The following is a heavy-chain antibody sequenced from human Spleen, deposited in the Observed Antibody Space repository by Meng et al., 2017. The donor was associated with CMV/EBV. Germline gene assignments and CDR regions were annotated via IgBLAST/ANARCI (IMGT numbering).Heavy chain of an antibody. CDR1: GFTFDDYA. J-gene: IGHJ4*02. V-gene: IGHV3-9*01. CDR3: AKGGNSSSWYDPQFDY. Sequence: GGSLRLSCAASGFTFDDYAMHWVRQAPGKGLEWVSGISWNSGSIGYADSVKGRFTISRDNAKNSLYLQMNSLRAEDTALYYCAKGGNSSSWYDPQFDYCGQGTLVTVSS. CDR2: ISWNSGSI. D-gene: IGHD6-13*01.